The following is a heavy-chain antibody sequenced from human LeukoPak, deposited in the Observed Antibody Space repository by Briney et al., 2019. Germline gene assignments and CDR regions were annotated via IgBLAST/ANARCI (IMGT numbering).Heavy chain of an antibody. V-gene: IGHV3-72*01. CDR2: TKNKANSYTT. CDR3: ARGSSGVTISSYGMDG. D-gene: IGHD3-9*01. CDR1: GFTFSDHY. Sequence: GGSLRLSCAASGFTFSDHYMDWVRQAPGKGLEWVGRTKNKANSYTTQYAASVKGRFTISRDDSKNSLYLQMNSLKTEDTAVYYCARGSSGVTISSYGMDGSGKGTTVTVSS. J-gene: IGHJ6*04.